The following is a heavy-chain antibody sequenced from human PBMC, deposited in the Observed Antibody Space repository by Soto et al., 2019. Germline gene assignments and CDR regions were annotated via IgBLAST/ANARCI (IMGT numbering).Heavy chain of an antibody. V-gene: IGHV5-51*01. J-gene: IGHJ4*02. Sequence: XGSLKVSWKCSGYSFTSYVIGWVLQMPGKGLEWMGIIYPGDSDTRYSPSFQGQVTISADKSISTAYLQWSSLKASDTAMYYCERPGGDYSNPFDYWGQGTLVTVSS. D-gene: IGHD4-4*01. CDR1: GYSFTSYV. CDR2: IYPGDSDT. CDR3: ERPGGDYSNPFDY.